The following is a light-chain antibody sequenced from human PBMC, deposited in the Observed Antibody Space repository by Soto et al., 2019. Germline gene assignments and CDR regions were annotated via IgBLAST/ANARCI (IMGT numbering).Light chain of an antibody. CDR3: LQDYKYPRT. V-gene: IGKV1-6*01. CDR2: EAS. CDR1: QDIGID. J-gene: IGKJ1*01. Sequence: AIQMTQSPSSLSASLGDRVTLTCRASQDIGIDVGWYQQRPGEPPKLLIYEASTGPSGVPSRFSGSGSGTDFPLTITSLPPEDFATYYCLQDYKYPRTFGQGTKVEIK.